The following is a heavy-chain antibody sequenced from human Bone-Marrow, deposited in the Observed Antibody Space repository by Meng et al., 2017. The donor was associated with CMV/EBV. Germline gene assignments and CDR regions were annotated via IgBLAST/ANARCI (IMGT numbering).Heavy chain of an antibody. CDR2: ISGSGHSI. Sequence: GESLKISCAASGFTFSNSAMTWVRQAPGKGLEWVSAISGSGHSIYYADSVKDRFTISRDNSKNTLNLQLNSLRAEDTAVYYCAKLFILWPSSYSDYWGRGTLVTVSS. CDR3: AKLFILWPSSYSDY. D-gene: IGHD2-21*01. J-gene: IGHJ4*02. V-gene: IGHV3-23*01. CDR1: GFTFSNSA.